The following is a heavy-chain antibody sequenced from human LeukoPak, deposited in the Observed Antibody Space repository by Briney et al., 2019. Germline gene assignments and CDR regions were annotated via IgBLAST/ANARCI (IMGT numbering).Heavy chain of an antibody. J-gene: IGHJ4*02. CDR2: ISFDASNK. D-gene: IGHD2-2*01. V-gene: IGHV3-30*03. CDR3: ARGYDTSWPPLEY. Sequence: GGSLRLSCAVSGFTFSSYSMHLVRQAPGKGLEWVAVISFDASNKFYADSVKGRFTISRDNSKNIMYLQMDSLKDEDTAVYYCARGYDTSWPPLEYWGQGTLVTLSS. CDR1: GFTFSSYS.